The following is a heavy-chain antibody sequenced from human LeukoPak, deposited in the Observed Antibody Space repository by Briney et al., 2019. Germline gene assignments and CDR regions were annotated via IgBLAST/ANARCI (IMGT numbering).Heavy chain of an antibody. CDR2: IIPIFGTA. D-gene: IGHD3-10*01. Sequence: SVKVSCKASGGTFSSYAISWVRQAPGQGLEWMGGIIPIFGTANYAQKFQGRVTITADESTSTAYMELSSLRSEDTAVYYCARDSRHYRSSDLYNWFDPWGQGTLVTVSS. J-gene: IGHJ5*02. V-gene: IGHV1-69*13. CDR1: GGTFSSYA. CDR3: ARDSRHYRSSDLYNWFDP.